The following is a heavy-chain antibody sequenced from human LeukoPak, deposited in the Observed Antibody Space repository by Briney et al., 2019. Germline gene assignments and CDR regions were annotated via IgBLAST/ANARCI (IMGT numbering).Heavy chain of an antibody. CDR3: ASDGGYYDSSGSMN. CDR2: IYTSGST. J-gene: IGHJ4*02. D-gene: IGHD3-22*01. CDR1: GGSISSYY. Sequence: SETLSLTCTVSGGSISSYYRSWIRQPAGKGLEWIGRIYTSGSTNYNPSLKSRVTMSVDTSKSQFSLKLSSVTAADTAVYYCASDGGYYDSSGSMNWGQGTLVTVSS. V-gene: IGHV4-4*07.